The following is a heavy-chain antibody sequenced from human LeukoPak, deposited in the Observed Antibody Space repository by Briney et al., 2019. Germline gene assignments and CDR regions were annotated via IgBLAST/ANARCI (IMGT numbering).Heavy chain of an antibody. CDR2: IYPGDSDT. Sequence: GESLKISCKGSGYSFTGYWIGWVRQMPGKGLEWMGIIYPGDSDTRYSPSFQGQVTISADKSISTAYLQWSSLKASDTAMYYCARQYCGGDCYPYWYFDLWGRGTLVTVSS. V-gene: IGHV5-51*01. CDR1: GYSFTGYW. D-gene: IGHD2-21*02. J-gene: IGHJ2*01. CDR3: ARQYCGGDCYPYWYFDL.